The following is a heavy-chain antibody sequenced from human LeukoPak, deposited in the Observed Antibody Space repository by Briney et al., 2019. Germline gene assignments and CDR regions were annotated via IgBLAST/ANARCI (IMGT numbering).Heavy chain of an antibody. CDR2: ISYDGSNK. J-gene: IGHJ4*02. Sequence: GRSLRLSCAASGFTFSSYAMHWVRQAPGKGLEWVAVISYDGSNKYYADSVKGRFTISRDNSKNTLYLQMNSLRAEGTAVYYCARDYDSSGYYSAVDYWGQGALVTVSS. CDR3: ARDYDSSGYYSAVDY. V-gene: IGHV3-30-3*01. CDR1: GFTFSSYA. D-gene: IGHD3-22*01.